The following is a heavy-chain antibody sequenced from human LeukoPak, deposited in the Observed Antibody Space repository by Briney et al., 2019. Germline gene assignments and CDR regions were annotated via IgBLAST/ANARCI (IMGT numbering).Heavy chain of an antibody. Sequence: GGSLRLSCAASGFTFSSYSMNWVRQAPGKGLEWVSSISSSNSYIYYADSVKGRFTISRDNAKNSLYLQMNSLRPEDTAVYYCARDPAGSSWSIDWGQGTLVTVSS. J-gene: IGHJ4*02. CDR3: ARDPAGSSWSID. V-gene: IGHV3-21*01. CDR2: ISSSNSYI. D-gene: IGHD6-13*01. CDR1: GFTFSSYS.